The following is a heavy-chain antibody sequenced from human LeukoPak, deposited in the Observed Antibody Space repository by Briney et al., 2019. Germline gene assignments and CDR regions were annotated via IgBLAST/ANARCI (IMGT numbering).Heavy chain of an antibody. V-gene: IGHV1-69*13. D-gene: IGHD6-13*01. Sequence: GASVKVSCKASGGTFSSYAISWVRQAPGQGLEWMGGIIPIFGTANYAQKFQGRVTITADESTSTAYMELSSLRAEDTAVYYCARDYRSAYSSRSSPYNWFDPWGQGTLVTVSS. CDR2: IIPIFGTA. CDR3: ARDYRSAYSSRSSPYNWFDP. CDR1: GGTFSSYA. J-gene: IGHJ5*02.